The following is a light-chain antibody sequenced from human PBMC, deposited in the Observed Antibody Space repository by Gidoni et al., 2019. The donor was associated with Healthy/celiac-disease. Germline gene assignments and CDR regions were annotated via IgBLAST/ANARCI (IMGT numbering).Light chain of an antibody. CDR2: GAS. V-gene: IGKV3-20*01. CDR1: QSVSSSS. J-gene: IGKJ3*01. Sequence: EIVLTQSPGTLSLSPGERATLSCRASQSVSSSSLAGYQRKPSQAPRILIYGASSRATGIPDRFSGSGSGTDFTLTISRLEPEDFAVYYCQQYGSSPPFTFGPGTKVDIK. CDR3: QQYGSSPPFT.